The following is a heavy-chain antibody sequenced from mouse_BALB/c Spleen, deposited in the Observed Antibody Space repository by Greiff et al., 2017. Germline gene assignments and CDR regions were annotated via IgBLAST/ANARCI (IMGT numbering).Heavy chain of an antibody. CDR1: GDSITSGY. J-gene: IGHJ4*01. D-gene: IGHD1-1*02. CDR3: ARPLWGDYAMDY. V-gene: IGHV3-8*02. CDR2: ISYSGST. Sequence: EVMLVESGPSLVKPSQTLSLTCSVTGDSITSGYWNWIRKFPGNKLEYMGYISYSGSTYYNPSLKSRISITRDTSKNQYYLQLNSVTTEDTATYYCARPLWGDYAMDYWGQGTSVTVSS.